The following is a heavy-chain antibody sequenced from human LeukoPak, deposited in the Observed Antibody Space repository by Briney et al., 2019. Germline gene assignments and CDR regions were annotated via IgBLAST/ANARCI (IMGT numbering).Heavy chain of an antibody. CDR3: AKRGVDFVVVVAATSFDS. CDR1: GFTFSSYA. Sequence: AGSLRLSCAASGFTFSSYAMSWVRQAPGKGLEWVSAISGSGASTYYADSVKGRFTISRDNSKNTLYLQMSSLRAEDTAVFYCAKRGVDFVVVVAATSFDSWGQGTLVTVSS. J-gene: IGHJ4*02. CDR2: ISGSGAST. V-gene: IGHV3-23*01. D-gene: IGHD2-15*01.